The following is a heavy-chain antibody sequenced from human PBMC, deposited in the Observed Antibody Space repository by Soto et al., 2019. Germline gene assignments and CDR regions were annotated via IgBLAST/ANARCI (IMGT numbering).Heavy chain of an antibody. CDR3: ASTYSSSWYWFDP. J-gene: IGHJ5*02. D-gene: IGHD6-13*01. V-gene: IGHV2-26*04. CDR1: GFSLSNAGLG. CDR2: IFSNDEK. Sequence: QVTVKESGPVLVKPTETLTLTCTVSGFSLSNAGLGVSWIRQPPGKALEWLAHIFSNDEKSYSTSLKSRLTISKDTSKSQVVLTMTNMDPVDTGTYYCASTYSSSWYWFDPWGQGTLVTVSS.